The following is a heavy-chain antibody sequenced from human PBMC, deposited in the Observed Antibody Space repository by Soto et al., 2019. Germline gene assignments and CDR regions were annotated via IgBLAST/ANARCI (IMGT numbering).Heavy chain of an antibody. D-gene: IGHD4-17*01. V-gene: IGHV1-46*03. CDR1: GGSFSSFA. CDR3: ARSLYGDYVDP. CDR2: INPSGGGT. J-gene: IGHJ5*02. Sequence: ASVKVSCKASGGSFSSFAITWVRQAPGQGLEWMGIINPSGGGTNYAQKFQGRVTMTRDTSTSTVYMELSSLRSEDTAVYYCARSLYGDYVDPWGQGTLVTVSS.